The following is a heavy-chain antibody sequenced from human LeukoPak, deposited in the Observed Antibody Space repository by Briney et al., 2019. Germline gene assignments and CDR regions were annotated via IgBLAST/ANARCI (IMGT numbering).Heavy chain of an antibody. CDR1: GFTFSNAW. V-gene: IGHV3-30*03. J-gene: IGHJ3*02. CDR2: ISYDGTNE. CDR3: TRGKLIVLVPAPI. D-gene: IGHD2-2*01. Sequence: GGSLRLSCAASGFTFSNAWMSWVRQAPGKGLEWVAVISYDGTNEDYADSVKGRFTISRDNSKNTLYLQMNSLRVEDTAVYYCTRGKLIVLVPAPIWGQGTMATVSS.